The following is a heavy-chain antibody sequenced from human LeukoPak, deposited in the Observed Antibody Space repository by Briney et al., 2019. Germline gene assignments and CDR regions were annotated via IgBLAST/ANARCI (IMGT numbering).Heavy chain of an antibody. CDR1: GFTFSSYA. Sequence: GGSLRLSCAASGFTFSSYAMSWVRQAPGKGLEWVSGVINSGGGTYYADSVKGRFTVSRDNSKNTLYLQMNSLRAEDTAVYYCAKIALSWVACTIDHWGQGTLVTVSS. V-gene: IGHV3-23*01. J-gene: IGHJ4*02. CDR2: VINSGGGT. D-gene: IGHD6-19*01. CDR3: AKIALSWVACTIDH.